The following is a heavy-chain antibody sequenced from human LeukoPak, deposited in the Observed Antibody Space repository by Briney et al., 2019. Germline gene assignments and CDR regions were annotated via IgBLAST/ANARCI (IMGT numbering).Heavy chain of an antibody. Sequence: GGSLRLSCAASGFTFSSYAMHWVRQAPGKGLEWVAVISYNGSNKYYADSVKGRFTISRDNSKNTLYLQMNSLRAEDTAVYYCARDSHGYCSGGSCYHWAAYWGRGTLVTVSS. V-gene: IGHV3-30-3*01. D-gene: IGHD2-15*01. CDR2: ISYNGSNK. J-gene: IGHJ4*02. CDR3: ARDSHGYCSGGSCYHWAAY. CDR1: GFTFSSYA.